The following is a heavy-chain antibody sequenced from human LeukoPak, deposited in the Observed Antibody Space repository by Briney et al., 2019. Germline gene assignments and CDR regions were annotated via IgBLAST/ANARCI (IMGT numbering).Heavy chain of an antibody. D-gene: IGHD5-18*01. CDR2: IYYSGST. Sequence: SETLSLTCTVSGGFISSYYWSWIRQPPEKGLEWIGYIYYSGSTNYNPSLKGRVTISLDPSKNQFSLKLSSVTAADTALYYCARSGYREGADALDIWGQGTMVTVSS. V-gene: IGHV4-59*01. J-gene: IGHJ3*02. CDR3: ARSGYREGADALDI. CDR1: GGFISSYY.